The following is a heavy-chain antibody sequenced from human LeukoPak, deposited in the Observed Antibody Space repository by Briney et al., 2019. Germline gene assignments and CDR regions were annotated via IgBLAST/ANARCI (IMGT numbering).Heavy chain of an antibody. CDR2: VSGSGGST. J-gene: IGHJ4*02. Sequence: PGGSLRLSCAASGFTFNSYAMSWVRQAPGKGLEWVSAVSGSGGSTFYADSVKGRFTISRDNSKNTLYLQMISLRAEDTAVYHCAKPQETYGLVPFDYWGQRTLVTVSS. CDR3: AKPQETYGLVPFDY. CDR1: GFTFNSYA. V-gene: IGHV3-23*01. D-gene: IGHD3/OR15-3a*01.